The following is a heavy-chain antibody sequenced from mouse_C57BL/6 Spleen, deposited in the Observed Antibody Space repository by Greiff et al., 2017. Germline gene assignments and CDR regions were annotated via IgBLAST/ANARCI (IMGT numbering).Heavy chain of an antibody. CDR3: ARRGSNYGSSYDFDV. D-gene: IGHD1-1*01. CDR1: GYTFTSYW. J-gene: IGHJ1*03. Sequence: QVQLQQPGAELVMPGASVKLSCKASGYTFTSYWMHWVKQRPGQGLEWIGEIDPSDSYTNYNQKFKGKSTLTVDKSSSTAYMQLSSLTSEDSAVYYCARRGSNYGSSYDFDVWGTGTTVTVSS. V-gene: IGHV1-69*01. CDR2: IDPSDSYT.